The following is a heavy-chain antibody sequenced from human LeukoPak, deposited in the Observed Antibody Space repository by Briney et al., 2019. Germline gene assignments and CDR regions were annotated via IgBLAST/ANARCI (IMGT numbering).Heavy chain of an antibody. CDR2: IIPIFGTA. J-gene: IGHJ4*02. V-gene: IGHV1-69*05. D-gene: IGHD3-3*01. CDR1: GGTFSSYA. Sequence: GASVKVSCKASGGTFSSYAISWVRQAPGQGLEWMGGIIPIFGTANYAQKFQGRVTITTDESTSTAYMELSSLRSEDTAVYYCAEFDINDFWSGYGYWGQGTLVTVSS. CDR3: AEFDINDFWSGYGY.